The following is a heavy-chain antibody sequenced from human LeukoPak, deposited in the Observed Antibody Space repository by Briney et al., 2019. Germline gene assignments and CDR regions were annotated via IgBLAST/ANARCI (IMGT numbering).Heavy chain of an antibody. D-gene: IGHD6-13*01. CDR2: IYTSGST. Sequence: SETLSLTCTVSGDSINTYTHYWTWVRQQPAGKGLEWIGRIYTSGSTNYNPSLKSRVTISVDTSKNQFSLKLSSVTAADTAVYYCARGGGILNWFDPWGQGTLVTVSS. CDR1: GDSINTYTHY. CDR3: ARGGGILNWFDP. V-gene: IGHV4-61*02. J-gene: IGHJ5*02.